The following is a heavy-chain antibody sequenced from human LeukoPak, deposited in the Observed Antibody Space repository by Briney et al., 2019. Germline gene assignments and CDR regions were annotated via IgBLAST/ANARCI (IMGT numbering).Heavy chain of an antibody. CDR3: AKGYDFWSGYPTEGYYFDY. V-gene: IGHV3-30-3*01. CDR2: ISYDGSNK. D-gene: IGHD3-3*01. J-gene: IGHJ4*02. CDR1: GFTFSSYA. Sequence: GGSLRLSCAASGFTFSSYAMHWVRQAPGKGLEWVAVISYDGSNKYYADSVKGRFTISRDNSKNTLYLQMNSLRAEDTAVYYCAKGYDFWSGYPTEGYYFDYWGQGTLVTVSS.